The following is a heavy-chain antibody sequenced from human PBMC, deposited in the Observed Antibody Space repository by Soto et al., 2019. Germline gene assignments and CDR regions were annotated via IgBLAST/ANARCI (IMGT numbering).Heavy chain of an antibody. CDR3: ARDPYDYLWGSYRSGFGY. D-gene: IGHD3-16*02. CDR2: ISAYNGNT. Sequence: QVQLVQSGAEVKKPGASVKVSCKASGYTFTSYGISWVRQAPGQGLEWMGWISAYNGNTNYAQKLQGRVTMTTDTSTSTAYMELRSLRSDDTAVYYCARDPYDYLWGSYRSGFGYWGQGTLVTVSS. J-gene: IGHJ4*02. CDR1: GYTFTSYG. V-gene: IGHV1-18*01.